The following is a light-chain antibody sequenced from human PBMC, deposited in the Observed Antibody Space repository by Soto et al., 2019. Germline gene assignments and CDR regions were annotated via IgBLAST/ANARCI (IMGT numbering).Light chain of an antibody. J-gene: IGKJ3*01. Sequence: EIVLTQSPATLSLSPGERATLSCRASQSVSSYLAWYQQKPGQAPRLLIYDAPNRATGIPARFSGSGSGTDFTLTISSLEPEDFAVYYCQQRRNWPRFTFGPGTKVDIK. V-gene: IGKV3-11*01. CDR1: QSVSSY. CDR2: DAP. CDR3: QQRRNWPRFT.